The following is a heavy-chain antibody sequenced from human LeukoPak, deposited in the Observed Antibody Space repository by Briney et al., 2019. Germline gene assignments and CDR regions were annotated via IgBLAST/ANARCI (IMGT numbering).Heavy chain of an antibody. J-gene: IGHJ4*02. D-gene: IGHD4-23*01. V-gene: IGHV4-31*03. Sequence: SETLSLTCTVAGGSISSGGYYWSWIRQHPGKGLEWIGYMYCSGSTYYNPSLKSRVTISVDTSKNQFSLKLSSVTAADTAVYYCARGHGGNSRVWYYFDYWGQGTLVTVSS. CDR1: GGSISSGGYY. CDR3: ARGHGGNSRVWYYFDY. CDR2: MYCSGST.